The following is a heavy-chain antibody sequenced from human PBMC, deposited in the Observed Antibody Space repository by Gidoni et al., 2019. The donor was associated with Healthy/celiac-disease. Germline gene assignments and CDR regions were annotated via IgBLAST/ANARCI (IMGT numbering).Heavy chain of an antibody. Sequence: QVQLVESGGGVVQPGRSLRLSCAASGFTFSSYAMHWVRQAPGKGLEWVAVISYDGSNKYYADSVKGRFTISRDNSKNTLYLQMNSLRAEDTAVYYCARVDGRDYDILTGYGFGFDYWGQGTLVTVSS. CDR3: ARVDGRDYDILTGYGFGFDY. D-gene: IGHD3-9*01. CDR1: GFTFSSYA. CDR2: ISYDGSNK. V-gene: IGHV3-30-3*01. J-gene: IGHJ4*02.